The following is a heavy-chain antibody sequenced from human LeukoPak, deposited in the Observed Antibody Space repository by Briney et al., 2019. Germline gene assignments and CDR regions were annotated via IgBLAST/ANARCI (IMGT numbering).Heavy chain of an antibody. D-gene: IGHD2-15*01. V-gene: IGHV3-30*03. CDR1: GLTFSSYG. CDR3: AATIPSPYVVVVAALFDY. Sequence: GGSLRLSCAASGLTFSSYGMHWVRQAPGKGLEWGAVISHEGSNKYYADSVKGRFTISRDNSKNTLYLQMNSLRAEDTAVYYCAATIPSPYVVVVAALFDYWGQGTLVTVSS. CDR2: ISHEGSNK. J-gene: IGHJ4*02.